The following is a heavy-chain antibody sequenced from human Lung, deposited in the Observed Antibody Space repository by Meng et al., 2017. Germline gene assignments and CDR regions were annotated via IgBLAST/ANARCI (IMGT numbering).Heavy chain of an antibody. J-gene: IGHJ4*02. CDR3: ARGPTTMAHDFDY. V-gene: IGHV4-34*01. Sequence: HLKKWGEGLLKPSATLSLTCVVHGGSFSDYYWSWIRQPPGNGLAWIGEINHSGSTNYNPSLESRATISVDTSQNNLSLKLSSVTAADSAVYYCARGPTTMAHDFDYWGQGTLVTVSS. CDR1: GGSFSDYY. D-gene: IGHD4-11*01. CDR2: INHSGST.